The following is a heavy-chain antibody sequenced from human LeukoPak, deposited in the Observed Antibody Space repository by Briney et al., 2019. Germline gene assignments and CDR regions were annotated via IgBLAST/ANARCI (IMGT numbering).Heavy chain of an antibody. J-gene: IGHJ4*02. D-gene: IGHD2-15*01. CDR1: GYTFTSYG. CDR2: ISAYNGNT. CDR3: ARARGRQGYCSGGSCYSVYFDY. Sequence: GASVKVSCKASGYTFTSYGISWVRQAPGQGLEWMGWISAYNGNTNYAQKLQGRVTMTTDTSTSTAYMELRSLRSDDTAVYYCARARGRQGYCSGGSCYSVYFDYWGQGTLVTVSS. V-gene: IGHV1-18*01.